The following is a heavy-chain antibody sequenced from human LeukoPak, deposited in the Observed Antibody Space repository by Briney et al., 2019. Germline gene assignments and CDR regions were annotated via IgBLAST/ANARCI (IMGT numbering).Heavy chain of an antibody. Sequence: SETLSLTCTVSGGSISSYYWSWIRQPRGKGLEWIGYIYYTGSANYNPSLESRVTISVDTSKNQFSLKLNSVTAADTAVYFCARSDSGTYRHYFDYWGQGTLVTVSS. CDR1: GGSISSYY. D-gene: IGHD1-26*01. CDR2: IYYTGSA. V-gene: IGHV4-59*08. J-gene: IGHJ4*02. CDR3: ARSDSGTYRHYFDY.